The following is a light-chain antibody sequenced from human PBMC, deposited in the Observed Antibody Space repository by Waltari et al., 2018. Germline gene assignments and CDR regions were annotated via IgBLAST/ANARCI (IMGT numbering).Light chain of an antibody. Sequence: QSVLTQPPSVSGAPGQTVTNSCTGSSSNPGIGYDVHWYRQLPGRAPQLLIYGTTHRPSEVPDRISGSKSGTSASLAITGLRAEDEADYYCHSYDTSLKGVLFGGGTKLTVL. CDR2: GTT. CDR3: HSYDTSLKGVL. V-gene: IGLV1-40*01. J-gene: IGLJ2*01. CDR1: SSNPGIGYD.